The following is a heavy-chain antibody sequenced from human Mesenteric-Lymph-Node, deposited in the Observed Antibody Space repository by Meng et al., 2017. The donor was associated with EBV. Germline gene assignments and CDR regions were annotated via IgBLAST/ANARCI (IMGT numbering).Heavy chain of an antibody. V-gene: IGHV4-39*07. J-gene: IGHJ5*02. D-gene: IGHD4-17*01. CDR2: MYYSGNT. CDR3: ARATTVPSGDWFEP. Sequence: QLQLQEAGPGLVKPSETLSLTCSVSGDSITSNSYAWGWIRQPPGKGLEWIGSMYYSGNTYYNPSLKSRVTIALDTSKNQFSLKLSSVTAADTAVYYCARATTVPSGDWFEPWGRGTLVTVSS. CDR1: GDSITSNSYA.